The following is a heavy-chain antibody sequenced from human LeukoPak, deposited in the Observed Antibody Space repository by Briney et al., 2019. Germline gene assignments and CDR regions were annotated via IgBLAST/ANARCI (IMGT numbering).Heavy chain of an antibody. CDR2: TYYRSKWYS. CDR1: GDSVSSYRAA. D-gene: IGHD5-12*01. J-gene: IGHJ3*01. Sequence: SQTLSLTCAISGDSVSSYRAAWNWIRQSPSRGLEWLGRTYYRSKWYSDYAPFVKSRININSETSKNQFSLQLKSVTPEDTAVYYCARDYSGYDWAAFDFWGQGTILTVSS. CDR3: ARDYSGYDWAAFDF. V-gene: IGHV6-1*01.